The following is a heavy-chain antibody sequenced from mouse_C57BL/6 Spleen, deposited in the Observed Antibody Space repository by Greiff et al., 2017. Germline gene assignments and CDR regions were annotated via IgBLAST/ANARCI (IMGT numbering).Heavy chain of an antibody. D-gene: IGHD2-5*01. Sequence: ESGPGLVKPSQSLSLTCSVTGYSITSGYYWNWIRQFPGNKLEWMGYISYDGSNNYNPSLKNRISITRDTSKNKFFLMLNSVTTEDTATYYCARDEAYYSNYLDYWGQGTTLTVSS. CDR3: ARDEAYYSNYLDY. J-gene: IGHJ2*01. CDR2: ISYDGSN. CDR1: GYSITSGYY. V-gene: IGHV3-6*01.